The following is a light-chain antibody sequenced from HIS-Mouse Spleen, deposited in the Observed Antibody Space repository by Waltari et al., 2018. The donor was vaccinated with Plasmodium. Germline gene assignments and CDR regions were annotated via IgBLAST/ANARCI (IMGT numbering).Light chain of an antibody. CDR3: YSTDSSGNHRV. V-gene: IGLV3-10*01. J-gene: IGLJ3*02. CDR2: EDS. CDR1: ACPKKY. Sequence: SSELTQPPSVSVSPGQTARITCSGAACPKKYAYWYQQKSGQAPVLVIYEDSKRPPGIPERFSGSSSGTMATLTISGAQVEDEADYYCYSTDSSGNHRVFGGGTKLTVL.